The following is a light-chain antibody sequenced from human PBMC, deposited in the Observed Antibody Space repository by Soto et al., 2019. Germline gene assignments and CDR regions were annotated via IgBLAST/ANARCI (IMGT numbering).Light chain of an antibody. J-gene: IGKJ2*01. V-gene: IGKV1-12*02. CDR1: QDVGHW. CDR3: QQSNTFPYT. Sequence: DVQMTQSPSSVSASIGDRVTIACRASQDVGHWLAWYQQRPGRAPKLLISAASALQSGVPSRFSGSGSGTVFHLTISSLLPDYFATYFCQQSNTFPYTFGEGTKLDI. CDR2: AAS.